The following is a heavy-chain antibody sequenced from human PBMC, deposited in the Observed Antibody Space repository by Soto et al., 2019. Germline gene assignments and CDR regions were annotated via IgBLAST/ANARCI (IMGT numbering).Heavy chain of an antibody. V-gene: IGHV3-33*01. CDR3: AREVREITMIVLANYGMDV. CDR2: IWYDGSNK. J-gene: IGHJ6*02. CDR1: GFTFSSYG. Sequence: PGGSLRLSCAASGFTFSSYGMHWVRQAPGKGLEWVAVIWYDGSNKYYADSVKGRFTISRDNSRNTLYLQMNSLRAEDTAVYYCAREVREITMIVLANYGMDVWGQGTTVTLSS. D-gene: IGHD3-22*01.